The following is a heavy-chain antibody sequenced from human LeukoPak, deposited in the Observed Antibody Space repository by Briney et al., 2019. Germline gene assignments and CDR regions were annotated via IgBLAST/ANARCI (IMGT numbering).Heavy chain of an antibody. CDR2: INHSGST. CDR1: GGSFNNYY. D-gene: IGHD5-18*01. Sequence: SETLSLTCAVYGGSFNNYYWGWIRQPPGKRLEWIGEINHSGSTNYNPSLKSRGIISVDTSKNQFSLKLSSATAADTAVYYCAISTVDTVMVVRNYWGQGTLVTVSS. J-gene: IGHJ4*02. CDR3: AISTVDTVMVVRNY. V-gene: IGHV4-34*01.